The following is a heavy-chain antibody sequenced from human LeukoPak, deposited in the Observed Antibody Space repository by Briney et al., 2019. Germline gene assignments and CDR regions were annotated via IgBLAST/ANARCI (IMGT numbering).Heavy chain of an antibody. CDR1: GFSFRSYA. D-gene: IGHD7-27*01. J-gene: IGHJ6*02. V-gene: IGHV3-23*01. Sequence: GGSLRLSCAASGFSFRSYAMMWVRQAPGKGLEWVSAISGGGGNILYADSVKGRFTISRDNSKNTLYLQMNSLSADDTAVYFCAKIRAGDYYYFYGMDIWGQGTAVTVSS. CDR2: ISGGGGNI. CDR3: AKIRAGDYYYFYGMDI.